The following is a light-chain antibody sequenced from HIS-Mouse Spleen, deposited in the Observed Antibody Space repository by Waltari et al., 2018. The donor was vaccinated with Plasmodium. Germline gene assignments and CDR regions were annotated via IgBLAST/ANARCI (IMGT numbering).Light chain of an antibody. CDR2: DVS. Sequence: QSALPQPASVSGSPGQSITISCTGTSSAVGGYNYVPWYQQHPGKAPKLMIYDVSNRPSGVSNRFSGSKSGNMASLTISGLQAEDEADYYCSSYTSSSTPNWVFGGGTKLTVL. J-gene: IGLJ3*02. V-gene: IGLV2-14*03. CDR1: SSAVGGYNY. CDR3: SSYTSSSTPNWV.